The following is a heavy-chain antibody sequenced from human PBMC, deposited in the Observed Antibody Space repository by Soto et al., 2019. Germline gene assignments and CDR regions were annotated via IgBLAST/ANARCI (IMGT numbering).Heavy chain of an antibody. J-gene: IGHJ5*02. V-gene: IGHV3-33*01. CDR2: IWYDGSNK. Sequence: GGSLRLSCAASGFTFSSYGMHWVRQAPGKGLEWVAVIWYDGSNKYYADSVKGRFTISRDNSKNTLYLQMNSLRAEDTAVYYCASDSSGWYANWFDPWGQGTLVTVSS. D-gene: IGHD6-19*01. CDR1: GFTFSSYG. CDR3: ASDSSGWYANWFDP.